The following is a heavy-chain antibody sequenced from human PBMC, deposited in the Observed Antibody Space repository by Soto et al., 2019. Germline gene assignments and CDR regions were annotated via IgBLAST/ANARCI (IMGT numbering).Heavy chain of an antibody. CDR2: IWYDGSNK. V-gene: IGHV3-33*01. D-gene: IGHD2-2*01. CDR3: AREFIVVVPAAIHYYGMDV. J-gene: IGHJ6*02. Sequence: PGGSLRLSCAASGFTFSSYGMHWVRQAPGKGLEWVAVIWYDGSNKYYADSVKGRFTISRDNSKNTLYLQMNSLRAEDTAVYYCAREFIVVVPAAIHYYGMDVWGQGTTVTVSS. CDR1: GFTFSSYG.